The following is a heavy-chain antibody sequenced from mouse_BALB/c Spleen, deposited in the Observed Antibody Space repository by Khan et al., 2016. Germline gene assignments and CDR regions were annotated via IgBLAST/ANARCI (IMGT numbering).Heavy chain of an antibody. V-gene: IGHV1-9*01. CDR2: ILPGSGSV. D-gene: IGHD2-3*01. CDR1: GYTFSTHW. J-gene: IGHJ4*01. Sequence: QVQLQQSGAELMKPGASVKISCKATGYTFSTHWIEWVKQRPGHGLEWIGEILPGSGSVTYNEKFKDKATFTAETSSNTAYMQLRSLTSEDSAVYYCAKWLLGAMDYWGQGTSVTVSS. CDR3: AKWLLGAMDY.